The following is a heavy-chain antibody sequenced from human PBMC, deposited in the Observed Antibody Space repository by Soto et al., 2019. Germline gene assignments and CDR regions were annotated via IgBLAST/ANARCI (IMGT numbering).Heavy chain of an antibody. CDR2: LYDVDGA. Sequence: DVQLVESGGGLIQPGASLRLSCAAFGLTISGKKYVARVRHAPGKGLEWVSALYDVDGAFYADSVTGRFTTSSDSSKTTVYLQMNALRPDDTAVYYCASWHEREHAFDVWGQGTTVTISS. V-gene: IGHV3-53*01. D-gene: IGHD1-1*01. CDR1: GLTISGKKY. J-gene: IGHJ3*01. CDR3: ASWHEREHAFDV.